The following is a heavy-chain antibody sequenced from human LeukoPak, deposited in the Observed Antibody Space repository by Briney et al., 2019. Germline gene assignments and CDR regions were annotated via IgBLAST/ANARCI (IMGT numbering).Heavy chain of an antibody. D-gene: IGHD2-2*01. CDR2: ISSSGSTI. J-gene: IGHJ4*02. Sequence: PGGSLRLSCAASGFTFSSYEMNWVRQAPGKGLEWVSYISSSGSTIYYADSVKGRFTISRDNAKNSLYLQMNSLRAEDTAVYYCASALDQLLPLDYWGQGTLVTVSS. CDR3: ASALDQLLPLDY. V-gene: IGHV3-48*03. CDR1: GFTFSSYE.